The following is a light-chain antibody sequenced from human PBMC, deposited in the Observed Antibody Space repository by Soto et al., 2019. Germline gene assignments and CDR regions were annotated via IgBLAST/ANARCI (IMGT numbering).Light chain of an antibody. Sequence: QSVLTQPPSASGTPGQRVTMSRSGRTSNIGRNTVNWYQQLPGTAPKLLIYNDSQRPSRIPDRFSGSKSGNTAYLTISGLQVEDEAEYFCFSFTTTSTHVFGTGTKATV. J-gene: IGLJ1*01. V-gene: IGLV1-44*01. CDR2: NDS. CDR3: FSFTTTSTHV. CDR1: TSNIGRNT.